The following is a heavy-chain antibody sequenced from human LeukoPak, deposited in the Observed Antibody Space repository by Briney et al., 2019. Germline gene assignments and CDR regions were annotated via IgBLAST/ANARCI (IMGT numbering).Heavy chain of an antibody. D-gene: IGHD2-15*01. CDR2: INSDWTST. J-gene: IGHJ4*02. V-gene: IGHV3-74*01. Sequence: GSLRLSCAASGFNFSNYWMHWVRQGPGKGLVWVSGINSDWTSTTYADSVKGRFTISNVNAQNTVYLEMHSLRAEDTAVYYCAKVGRWWELHYYFDSWGQGTLVTVSS. CDR1: GFNFSNYW. CDR3: AKVGRWWELHYYFDS.